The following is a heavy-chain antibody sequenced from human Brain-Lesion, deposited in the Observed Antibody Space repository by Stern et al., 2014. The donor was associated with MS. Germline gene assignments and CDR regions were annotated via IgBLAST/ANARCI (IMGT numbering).Heavy chain of an antibody. D-gene: IGHD3-22*01. Sequence: QVQPMQSGAEVKKPGASVKVSCKASGYTFIRYAMQWVRQAPGQRLEWMGRINGVDDKTKYSHKFQGRVTITRDTSANTVYMELSSLRSEDTAVYYCARDDHRDSSGHYAPLDYGGQGTRVTGSS. CDR1: GYTFIRYA. CDR2: INGVDDKT. CDR3: ARDDHRDSSGHYAPLDY. V-gene: IGHV1-3*01. J-gene: IGHJ4*02.